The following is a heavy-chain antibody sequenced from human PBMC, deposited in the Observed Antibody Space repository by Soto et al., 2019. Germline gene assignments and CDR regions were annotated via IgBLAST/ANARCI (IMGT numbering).Heavy chain of an antibody. D-gene: IGHD2-21*02. Sequence: QVQQQESGPGLVKPSETLSLTCTVSGGSISRYYWSWIRQPPGKGLEWIGYMYNTGSTVYNPSFKSRVTISVDTSKNQFSLKLNSVTAADTAVYYCARDLWGYCGTDCYPLDVWGQGTTVTVSS. CDR1: GGSISRYY. CDR3: ARDLWGYCGTDCYPLDV. J-gene: IGHJ6*02. CDR2: MYNTGST. V-gene: IGHV4-59*01.